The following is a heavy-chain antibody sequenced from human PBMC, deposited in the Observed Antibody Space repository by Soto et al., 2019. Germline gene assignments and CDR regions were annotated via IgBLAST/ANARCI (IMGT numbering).Heavy chain of an antibody. CDR2: IYNDGTYS. CDR3: TRGPRPISTGTGAY. Sequence: PGGPMTVSCTASGFRSKMYWMHWVRQSPGKGLVWISRIYNDGTYSDYADSVRGRFTISRDNVNDTLYLQMNNLRAEDSGLYYYTRGPRPISTGTGAYWGQGTQVTV. V-gene: IGHV3-74*01. CDR1: GFRSKMYW. D-gene: IGHD3-10*01. J-gene: IGHJ4*02.